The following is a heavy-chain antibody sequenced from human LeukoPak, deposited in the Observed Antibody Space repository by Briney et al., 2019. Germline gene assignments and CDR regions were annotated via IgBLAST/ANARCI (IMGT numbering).Heavy chain of an antibody. J-gene: IGHJ4*02. Sequence: GGSLRLSCAASGFTFDDYAMHWVRQAPGKGLEWVSIISRDGSDKNYADSVKGRFTISRDNSKNTLYLQISSLRAEDTAVYYCAKGYHIYSYVVSFGHYWGQGILVTVSS. V-gene: IGHV3-30*18. CDR3: AKGYHIYSYVVSFGHY. CDR2: ISRDGSDK. CDR1: GFTFDDYA. D-gene: IGHD5-18*01.